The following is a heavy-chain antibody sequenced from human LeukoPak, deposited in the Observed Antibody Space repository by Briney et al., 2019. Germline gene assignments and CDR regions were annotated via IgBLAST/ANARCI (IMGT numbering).Heavy chain of an antibody. CDR2: ISANNGNT. J-gene: IGHJ4*02. Sequence: GASVKVSCKASGYTFTSYGFSWVRQAPGQGLEWMGWISANNGNTNYAQKLQGRVTMTTDTSTGTAYMELRNLSSDDTAVYYCARTMTTMTTHRELDFWGQGTLVTVSS. V-gene: IGHV1-18*01. D-gene: IGHD4-17*01. CDR3: ARTMTTMTTHRELDF. CDR1: GYTFTSYG.